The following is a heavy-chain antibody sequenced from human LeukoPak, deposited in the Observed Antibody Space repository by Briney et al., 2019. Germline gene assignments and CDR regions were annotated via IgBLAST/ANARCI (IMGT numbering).Heavy chain of an antibody. CDR1: GYTFTSYD. J-gene: IGHJ4*02. Sequence: ASVKVSCKASGYTFTSYDFNWVRQATGQRPEWMGWMSPNSGDTGYAQKFQDRVTMTRNTSISTAYMELSSLRSEDTAVYYCARGPITTRSHFDYWGQGTLVTVSS. D-gene: IGHD3-22*01. CDR3: ARGPITTRSHFDY. CDR2: MSPNSGDT. V-gene: IGHV1-8*01.